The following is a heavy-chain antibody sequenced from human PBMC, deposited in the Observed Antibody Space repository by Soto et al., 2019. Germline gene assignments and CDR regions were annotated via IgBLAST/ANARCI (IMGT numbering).Heavy chain of an antibody. Sequence: GGSLRLSCAASGFTFSNAWMSWVRQAPGKGLEWVGRIKSKTDGGTTDYAAPVKGRFTISRDDSKNTLYLQMNSLKTEDTAVYYCTTDIVVVPAAMPHPATYYYYGMDVWGQGTTVTVSS. V-gene: IGHV3-15*01. CDR3: TTDIVVVPAAMPHPATYYYYGMDV. D-gene: IGHD2-2*01. CDR2: IKSKTDGGTT. J-gene: IGHJ6*02. CDR1: GFTFSNAW.